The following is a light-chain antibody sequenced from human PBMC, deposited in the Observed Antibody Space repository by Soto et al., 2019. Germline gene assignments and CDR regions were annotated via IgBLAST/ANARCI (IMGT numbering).Light chain of an antibody. J-gene: IGKJ2*02. V-gene: IGKV3-20*01. CDR2: GAP. Sequence: EIVLTQSPGTLSLSPGERATLSCRASQSVSSSYLAWYQQKPGQAPRLLIYGAPSMATGIPGRFSGSGSVTDFTLTISRLEPEALAVYYCQQYCRSPWTFGQGTKLESK. CDR3: QQYCRSPWT. CDR1: QSVSSSY.